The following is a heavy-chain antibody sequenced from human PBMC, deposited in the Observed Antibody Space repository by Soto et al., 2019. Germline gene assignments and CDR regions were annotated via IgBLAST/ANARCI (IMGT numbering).Heavy chain of an antibody. CDR1: GFTFSSYA. CDR3: ARRGTISSAHHFDH. CDR2: ITSSGSNT. D-gene: IGHD6-6*01. V-gene: IGHV3-48*04. J-gene: IGHJ4*02. Sequence: GGSLRLSCAASGFTFSSYAMSWVRQAPGKGLEWVSYITSSGSNTYDAESVKGRFTISRDNTMNLLYLQMNSLSAEDTAVYYCARRGTISSAHHFDHWGQGTLVTVSS.